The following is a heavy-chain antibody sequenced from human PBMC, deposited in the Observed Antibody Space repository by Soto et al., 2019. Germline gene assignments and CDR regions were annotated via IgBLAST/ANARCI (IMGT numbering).Heavy chain of an antibody. J-gene: IGHJ4*02. V-gene: IGHV3-23*01. CDR2: ISGGGGST. Sequence: EVQLLESGGGFVQPGESLRLSCVASGFTFSLSAMSWVRQAPGRGLEWGSSISGGGGSTEYTDSVKGRFTISRDNSKDTVHLQMNSLRAEDTAVYYCAKGPEYDILAGCDYWGQGALVTVSS. CDR3: AKGPEYDILAGCDY. CDR1: GFTFSLSA. D-gene: IGHD3-9*01.